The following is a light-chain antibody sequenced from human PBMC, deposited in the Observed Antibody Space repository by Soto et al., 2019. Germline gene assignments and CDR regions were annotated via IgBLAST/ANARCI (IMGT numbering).Light chain of an antibody. J-gene: IGLJ1*01. V-gene: IGLV2-14*03. CDR3: SSYTTSSTLVL. CDR1: SSDVGGYNY. CDR2: DVS. Sequence: QSALTQPASVSGSPGQSITISCTGTSSDVGGYNYVSWFQQHPDKAPKLMIYDVSDRPSGVSNRFSGSKSGNTASLTISGLQAEDEADYYCSSYTTSSTLVLFGTGTKLTVL.